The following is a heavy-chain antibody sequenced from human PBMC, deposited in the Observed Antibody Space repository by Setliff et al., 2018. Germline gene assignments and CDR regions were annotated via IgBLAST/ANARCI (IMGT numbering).Heavy chain of an antibody. V-gene: IGHV1-18*01. CDR1: GYTFSDYG. CDR2: IGVYTGKS. D-gene: IGHD3-22*01. J-gene: IGHJ4*02. Sequence: ASVKVSCKASGYTFSDYGITWVRQAPGQGLEWMGWIGVYTGKSYFAHKFQGRFTLTTDTSTGTAYMELRSLKSDDTAVYYCARINFYVSSGYYYAPDYWGPGTLVTVSS. CDR3: ARINFYVSSGYYYAPDY.